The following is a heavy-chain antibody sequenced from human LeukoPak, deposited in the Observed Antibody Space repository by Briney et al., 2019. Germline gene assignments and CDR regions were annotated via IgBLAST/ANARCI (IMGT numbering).Heavy chain of an antibody. J-gene: IGHJ6*04. CDR1: GYTFIGYY. CDR2: INPNTGGT. CDR3: VRDRYYGSGSFYQMDV. Sequence: ASVKVSCKASGYTFIGYYMHWVRQAPGQGLEWMGWINPNTGGTDYERKFQGRVTMTRDTSISTAYMELSRLRSDDTAVYYCVRDRYYGSGSFYQMDVGGKGTTVTVSS. D-gene: IGHD3-10*01. V-gene: IGHV1-2*02.